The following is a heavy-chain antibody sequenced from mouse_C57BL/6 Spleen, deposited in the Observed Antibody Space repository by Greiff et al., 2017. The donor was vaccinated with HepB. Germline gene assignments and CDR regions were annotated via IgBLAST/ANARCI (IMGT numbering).Heavy chain of an antibody. CDR3: ARYYGSSYWYFDV. Sequence: VQLQQSGAELVRPGTSVKVSCKASGYAFTNYLIEWVKQRPGQGLEWIGVINPGSGGTNYNEKFKGKATLTADKSSSTAYMKLSSLTSEDSAVYFCARYYGSSYWYFDVWGTGTTVTVSS. CDR1: GYAFTNYL. CDR2: INPGSGGT. D-gene: IGHD1-1*01. J-gene: IGHJ1*03. V-gene: IGHV1-54*01.